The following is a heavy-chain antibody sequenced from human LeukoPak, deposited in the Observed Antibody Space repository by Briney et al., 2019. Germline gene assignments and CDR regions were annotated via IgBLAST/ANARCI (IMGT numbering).Heavy chain of an antibody. CDR2: MYNSGST. J-gene: IGHJ4*02. CDR3: ARGIESYGDYGY. V-gene: IGHV4-59*01. Sequence: SETLSLTCTASGGSISGSYLSWIRQPPGKGLEWIAYMYNSGSTNYNPSLKSRVTISIDTSKNQFSLKLSSLTAADTAIYYCARGIESYGDYGYWGQGILVTVSS. D-gene: IGHD4-17*01. CDR1: GGSISGSY.